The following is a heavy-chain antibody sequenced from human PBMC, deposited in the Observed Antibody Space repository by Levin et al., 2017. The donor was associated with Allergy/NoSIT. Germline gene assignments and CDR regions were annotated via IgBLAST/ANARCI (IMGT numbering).Heavy chain of an antibody. J-gene: IGHJ6*02. CDR1: GYSISSGYF. CDR2: IYHRGNT. CDR3: AREGVTARNAMDV. Sequence: ETLSLTCTVSGYSISSGYFWGWVRQPPGKGLEWIGTIYHRGNTYYNPSLKSRVSISVDTSKNKFSLKLSSVTAADTAVYYCAREGVTARNAMDVWGQGTTVTVSS. D-gene: IGHD4-23*01. V-gene: IGHV4-38-2*02.